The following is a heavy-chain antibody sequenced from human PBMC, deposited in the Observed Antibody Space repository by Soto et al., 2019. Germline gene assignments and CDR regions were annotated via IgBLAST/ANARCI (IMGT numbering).Heavy chain of an antibody. D-gene: IGHD4-17*01. CDR1: NASISSRKW. Sequence: SETLSLTCTVSNASISSRKWWTWVRQTPGKGLEWIGEIYHSGSINHNPSLKSRVTMSVDKSNNQFSLKMTSVTAADAAVYYCARRYGASFDYWGQGTLVTVSS. CDR2: IYHSGSI. J-gene: IGHJ4*02. CDR3: ARRYGASFDY. V-gene: IGHV4-4*02.